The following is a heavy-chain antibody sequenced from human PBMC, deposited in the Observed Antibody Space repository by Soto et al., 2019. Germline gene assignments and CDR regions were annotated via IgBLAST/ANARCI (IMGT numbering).Heavy chain of an antibody. Sequence: EVQLVESGGGLVQPGGSLKLSCAASGFTFSGSAMHWVRQASGKGLEWVGRIRSKANSYATAYAASVKGRFTISRDDSKNTAYLQMNSLKTEDTAVYYCTRISYDFWSGSPFAALYYFDYWGQGTLVTVSS. CDR2: IRSKANSYAT. J-gene: IGHJ4*02. CDR1: GFTFSGSA. V-gene: IGHV3-73*01. D-gene: IGHD3-3*01. CDR3: TRISYDFWSGSPFAALYYFDY.